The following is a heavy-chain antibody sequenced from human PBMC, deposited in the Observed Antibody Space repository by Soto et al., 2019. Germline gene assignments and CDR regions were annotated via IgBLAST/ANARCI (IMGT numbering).Heavy chain of an antibody. CDR1: GFTFSSYS. D-gene: IGHD3-22*01. J-gene: IGHJ4*02. CDR2: ISSSSSTI. V-gene: IGHV3-48*02. CDR3: ARDGDHYDSSGYYPYYFDY. Sequence: EVQLVESGGGLVQPGGSLRLSCAASGFTFSSYSMNWVRQAPGKGLEWVSYISSSSSTIYYADSVKGRFTISRDNAKNALYLQLNSRRDEDTAVYYCARDGDHYDSSGYYPYYFDYWGQGTLVTVSS.